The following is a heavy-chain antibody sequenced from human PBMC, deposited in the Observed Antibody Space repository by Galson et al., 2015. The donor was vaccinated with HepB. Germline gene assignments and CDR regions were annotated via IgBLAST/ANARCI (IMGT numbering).Heavy chain of an antibody. V-gene: IGHV3-15*07. CDR1: GFSFTNAY. D-gene: IGHD2-2*01. CDR2: IKTKPLGGPT. Sequence: SLRLSCAASGFSFTNAYMNWVRQTPGKGLEWVGRIKTKPLGGPTQYAAPVKGRFTISKDDSENMVYLQMDSLKVEDTAVYYCTTDNCRLSTCYLNYWGQGILVTVSS. J-gene: IGHJ4*02. CDR3: TTDNCRLSTCYLNY.